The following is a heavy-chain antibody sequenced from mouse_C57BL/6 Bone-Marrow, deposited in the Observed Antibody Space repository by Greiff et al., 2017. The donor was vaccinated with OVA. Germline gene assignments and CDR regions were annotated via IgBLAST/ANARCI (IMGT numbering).Heavy chain of an antibody. CDR3: ARLGGNYPYFDY. Sequence: VQLQQSGAELVRPGTSVKVSCKASGYAFTNYLIEWVKQRPGQGLEWIGVINPGSGGTNYNEKFKGKATLTADKSSSTAYMQLSSLTSEDSAVYFCARLGGNYPYFDYWGQGTTLTVSS. CDR1: GYAFTNYL. J-gene: IGHJ2*01. CDR2: INPGSGGT. V-gene: IGHV1-54*01. D-gene: IGHD2-1*01.